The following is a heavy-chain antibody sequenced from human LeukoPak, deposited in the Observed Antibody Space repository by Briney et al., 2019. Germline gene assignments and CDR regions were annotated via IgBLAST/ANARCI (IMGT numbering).Heavy chain of an antibody. CDR3: ARDSSSWSYYYYGMDV. V-gene: IGHV3-33*01. Sequence: GRSLRLSCAASGFTFSSYGMHWVRQAPGKGLEWVAVIWYDGSNKYYADSVKGRFTISRDNSKNTLYRQMNSLRAEDTAVYYCARDSSSWSYYYYGMDVWGQGTTVTVSS. D-gene: IGHD6-13*01. J-gene: IGHJ6*02. CDR1: GFTFSSYG. CDR2: IWYDGSNK.